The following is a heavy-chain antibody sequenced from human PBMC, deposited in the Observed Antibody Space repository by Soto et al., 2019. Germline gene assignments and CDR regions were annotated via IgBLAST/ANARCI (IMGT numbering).Heavy chain of an antibody. D-gene: IGHD3-22*01. Sequence: GGSLRLSCVASGFSIRSYSMNWVRQAPGKGLEWISYISSSSGTINYADSVKGRFTISRDTAKNSLSLQMVSLRDEDTAVYYCAGGYYYDNSGYPAWGQGTLVTVSS. CDR2: ISSSSGTI. CDR3: AGGYYYDNSGYPA. V-gene: IGHV3-48*02. J-gene: IGHJ4*02. CDR1: GFSIRSYS.